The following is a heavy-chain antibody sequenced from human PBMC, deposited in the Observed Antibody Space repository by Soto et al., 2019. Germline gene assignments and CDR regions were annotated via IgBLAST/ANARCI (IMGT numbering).Heavy chain of an antibody. V-gene: IGHV3-23*01. CDR1: GFIFENFG. CDR2: ISGSGFKK. CDR3: AKNQGVELVPLATVDWFDP. Sequence: VSLRLSCAASGFIFENFGMSWVRQAPGKGLEWISSISGSGFKKYYADSVKGRFTISRDDSKSTVYLELNNLSAEDTAVYHCAKNQGVELVPLATVDWFDPWGQGSVVTVSS. J-gene: IGHJ5*02. D-gene: IGHD1-26*01.